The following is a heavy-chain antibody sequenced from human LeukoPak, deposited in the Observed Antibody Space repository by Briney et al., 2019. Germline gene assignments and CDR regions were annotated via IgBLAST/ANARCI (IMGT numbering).Heavy chain of an antibody. CDR1: GLNFRTYS. V-gene: IGHV3-21*01. J-gene: IGHJ4*02. D-gene: IGHD3-22*01. CDR3: ARDQDYYDSSGYDYFDY. CDR2: ISSSSTYI. Sequence: GGSLRPSCAASGLNFRTYSMNWVRQAPGKGLEWVSSISSSSTYIYYADSVKGRFTISRDDAQNSLNLQMNSLRAEDTAVYYCARDQDYYDSSGYDYFDYWGQGSLVTVSS.